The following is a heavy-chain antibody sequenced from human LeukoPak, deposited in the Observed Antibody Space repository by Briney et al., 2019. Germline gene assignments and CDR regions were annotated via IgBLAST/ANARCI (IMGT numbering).Heavy chain of an antibody. CDR1: GYSISSGYY. V-gene: IGHV4-38-2*02. CDR2: IYHSGST. J-gene: IGHJ5*02. Sequence: SETLSLTCTVSGYSISSGYYWGWIRQPPGKGLEWIGSIYHSGSTYYNPSLKSRVTISVDTSKNQFSLKLSSVTAADTAVYYCASPYREAWGQGTLVTVSS. CDR3: ASPYREA.